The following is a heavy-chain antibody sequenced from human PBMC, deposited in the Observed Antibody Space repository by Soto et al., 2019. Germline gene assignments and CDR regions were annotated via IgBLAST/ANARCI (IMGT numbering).Heavy chain of an antibody. Sequence: PGESLKISCVGSGFTFSNYWMHWVRQAPVKGLEWVSRISGSGGSTSYADSVKGRFTISRDNAKNTLYLQMNSLRAEDTAVYYCAKDIRVQWLVYYFDYWGQGTLVTVSS. CDR2: ISGSGGST. CDR1: GFTFSNYW. V-gene: IGHV3-74*01. CDR3: AKDIRVQWLVYYFDY. D-gene: IGHD6-19*01. J-gene: IGHJ4*02.